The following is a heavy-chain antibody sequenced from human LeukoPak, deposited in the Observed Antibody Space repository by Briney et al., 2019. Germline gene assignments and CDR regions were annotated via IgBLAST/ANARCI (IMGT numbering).Heavy chain of an antibody. CDR2: INPNSGGT. V-gene: IGHV1-2*02. CDR3: ARVDRAIFGVVYNWFDP. CDR1: GYTFTGYY. J-gene: IGHJ5*02. Sequence: ASVKVSCKASGYTFTGYYMHWVRQAPGQGLEWMGWINPNSGGTNYAQKFQGRVTMTRDTSISTAYMELSRLRSDDTAVYYCARVDRAIFGVVYNWFDPWGQGTLVTVSS. D-gene: IGHD3-3*01.